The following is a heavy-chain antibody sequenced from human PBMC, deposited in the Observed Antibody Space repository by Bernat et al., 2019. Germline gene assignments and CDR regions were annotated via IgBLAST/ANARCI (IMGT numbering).Heavy chain of an antibody. Sequence: QLQLQESGPGLVKPSETLYLTCSVSGASISSSSAYWGWIRQPPGKGLEWIASIYYSGNIYYNPSLQSRVTISVDTSNNQFSLKLNSVTAADTAVYFCAGKPIYSNAWYYFDHWGQGSLVTVS. CDR3: AGKPIYSNAWYYFDH. V-gene: IGHV4-39*01. D-gene: IGHD6-19*01. CDR2: IYYSGNI. J-gene: IGHJ4*02. CDR1: GASISSSSAY.